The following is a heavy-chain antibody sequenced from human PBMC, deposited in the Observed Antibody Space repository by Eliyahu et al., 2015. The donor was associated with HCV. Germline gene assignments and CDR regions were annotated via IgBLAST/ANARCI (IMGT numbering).Heavy chain of an antibody. D-gene: IGHD5-18*01. J-gene: IGHJ4*02. CDR1: GFTFSSYA. Sequence: QVQLVESGGGVVQPGRSLRLSCAASGFTFSSYAMHWVRQAPGKGLEWVAVISYDGSNKYYADSVKGRFTISRDNSKNTLYLQMNSLRAEDTAVYYCARDGRTAMALDYWGQGTLVTVSS. CDR2: ISYDGSNK. V-gene: IGHV3-30-3*01. CDR3: ARDGRTAMALDY.